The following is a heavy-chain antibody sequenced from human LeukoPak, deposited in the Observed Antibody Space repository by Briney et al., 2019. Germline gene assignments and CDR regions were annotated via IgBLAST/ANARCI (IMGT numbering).Heavy chain of an antibody. D-gene: IGHD6-19*01. J-gene: IGHJ4*02. CDR2: IRGDGVTT. CDR1: GFTFSSHG. CDR3: AKFALWQWQNFDS. Sequence: PGGTLRLSCAASGFTFSSHGMNWVRQAPGKGLEWVSGIRGDGVTTYYADSVKGRFTISRDNSKNTLYLQMNSLRADDTAIYYCAKFALWQWQNFDSWGQGTLVAVSS. V-gene: IGHV3-23*01.